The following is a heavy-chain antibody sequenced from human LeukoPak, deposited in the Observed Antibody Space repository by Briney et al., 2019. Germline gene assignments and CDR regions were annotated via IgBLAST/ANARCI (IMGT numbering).Heavy chain of an antibody. V-gene: IGHV3-74*01. Sequence: PGGSLRLSCAASGFTYSSNWMHWVRQAPGKGLVWVSRVSGDGSTTYYSGSVKGRFTISRENAKNSLYLQMNSLRAGDTAVYYCARTSGSYYEFDYWGQGTLVTVSS. CDR3: ARTSGSYYEFDY. CDR1: GFTYSSNW. J-gene: IGHJ4*02. CDR2: VSGDGSTT. D-gene: IGHD1-26*01.